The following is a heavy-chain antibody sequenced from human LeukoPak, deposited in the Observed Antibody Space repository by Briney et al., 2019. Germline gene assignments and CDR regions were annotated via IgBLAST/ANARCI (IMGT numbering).Heavy chain of an antibody. Sequence: GSSVKVSCKASGGTFSSYAISWVRQAPGQGLEWMGRIIPILGIANYAQKFQGRVTITADKSTSTAYMELSSLRSEDTAVYYCARVHYYGSGSYYDYYYYGMDLWGQGTTVTVSS. CDR2: IIPILGIA. CDR3: ARVHYYGSGSYYDYYYYGMDL. D-gene: IGHD3-10*01. J-gene: IGHJ6*02. CDR1: GGTFSSYA. V-gene: IGHV1-69*04.